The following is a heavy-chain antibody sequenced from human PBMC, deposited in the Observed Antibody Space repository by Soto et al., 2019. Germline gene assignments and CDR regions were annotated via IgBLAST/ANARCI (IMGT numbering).Heavy chain of an antibody. D-gene: IGHD5-12*01. CDR2: INPSGGST. V-gene: IGHV1-46*01. J-gene: IGHJ4*02. CDR3: EIRLRWLQNYFDC. Sequence: ASVKVSCKASGYTFTSYYMHWVLQAPEQGLEWMGIINPSGGSTSYAQKFQGRVTMTRDTSTSTVYMELSSLRSEDTAVYYCEIRLRWLQNYFDCWGQGTLVTVSS. CDR1: GYTFTSYY.